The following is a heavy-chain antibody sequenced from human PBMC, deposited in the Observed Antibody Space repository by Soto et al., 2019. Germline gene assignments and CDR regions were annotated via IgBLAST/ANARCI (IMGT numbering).Heavy chain of an antibody. CDR2: IIPIFGTA. D-gene: IGHD5-12*01. CDR1: GGTFSSYA. Sequence: ASVKVSCKASGGTFSSYAISWVRQAPGQGLEWMGGIIPIFGTANYAQKFQGRVTITADESTSAAYMELSSLRSEDTAVYYCARDRGRDGYPGFYDAFDIWGQGTMVTVSS. V-gene: IGHV1-69*13. J-gene: IGHJ3*02. CDR3: ARDRGRDGYPGFYDAFDI.